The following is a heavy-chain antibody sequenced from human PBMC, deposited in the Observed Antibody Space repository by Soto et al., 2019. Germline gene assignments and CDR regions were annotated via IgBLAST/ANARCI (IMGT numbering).Heavy chain of an antibody. CDR2: IHYSGRT. V-gene: IGHV4-31*11. CDR1: GGSITSGAYY. J-gene: IGHJ5*02. D-gene: IGHD3-22*01. Sequence: PSETLSLTCAVSGGSITSGAYYWTWIRQHPGKGLEWIAYIHYSGRTYYNPSLKSRVTISVDTSNNQFSLKLGSVTAADTAVYYCARYYFDSSGYSNWFDPWGQGTVITSAS. CDR3: ARYYFDSSGYSNWFDP.